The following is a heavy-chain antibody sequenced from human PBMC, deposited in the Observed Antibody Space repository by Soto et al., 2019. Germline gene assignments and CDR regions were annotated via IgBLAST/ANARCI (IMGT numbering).Heavy chain of an antibody. Sequence: ASVKVSCKASGYTFTSYGISWVRQAPGQGLEWMGWISAYNGNTNYAQKLQGRVTMTTDTSTSTAYMELRSLRSDDTAVYYCARGQVLRYSDWLLSSLDYYYGMDVWGQGTTVTISS. CDR2: ISAYNGNT. J-gene: IGHJ6*02. CDR3: ARGQVLRYSDWLLSSLDYYYGMDV. V-gene: IGHV1-18*01. CDR1: GYTFTSYG. D-gene: IGHD3-9*01.